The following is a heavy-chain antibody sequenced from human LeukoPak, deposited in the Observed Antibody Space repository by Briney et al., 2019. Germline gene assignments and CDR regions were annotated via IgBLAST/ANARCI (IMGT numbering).Heavy chain of an antibody. J-gene: IGHJ6*03. V-gene: IGHV4-38-2*01. CDR3: ARVLEGYYYYYYMDV. CDR1: GYSISSGYY. Sequence: PSETLSLTCAVSGYSISSGYYWGWIRQPPGKGLEWIGSIYHSGSTYYNPSLKSRVTISVDTSKNQFSLKLSSVTAADTAVYYCARVLEGYYYYYYMDVWGKGTTVTVSS. CDR2: IYHSGST.